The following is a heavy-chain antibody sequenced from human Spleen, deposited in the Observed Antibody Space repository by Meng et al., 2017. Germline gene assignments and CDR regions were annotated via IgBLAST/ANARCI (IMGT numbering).Heavy chain of an antibody. CDR1: GGSISSSSYY. J-gene: IGHJ2*01. D-gene: IGHD6-13*01. CDR2: IYYSGST. V-gene: IGHV4-39*07. CDR3: ARGEKQQLVLKDWYFDL. Sequence: SETLSLTCTVSGGSISSSSYYWGWIRQPPGKGLEWIGSIYYSGSTYYNPSLKSRVTISVDTSKNQFSLKLSSVTAADTAVYYCARGEKQQLVLKDWYFDLWGRGTLVTVSS.